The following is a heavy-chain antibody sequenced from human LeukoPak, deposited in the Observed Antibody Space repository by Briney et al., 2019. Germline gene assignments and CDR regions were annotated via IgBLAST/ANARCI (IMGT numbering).Heavy chain of an antibody. Sequence: GRSLRLSCAASGFTFTNYAMTWVRQAPGKGLEWVSGISGSGTSTYYADSVKGRFTISRDNSKNTLYLHMNSLRAEDTAVYYCAKRGAEVGVSVAPRDYWGQGTLVTVSS. D-gene: IGHD1-26*01. CDR1: GFTFTNYA. CDR3: AKRGAEVGVSVAPRDY. V-gene: IGHV3-23*01. J-gene: IGHJ4*02. CDR2: ISGSGTST.